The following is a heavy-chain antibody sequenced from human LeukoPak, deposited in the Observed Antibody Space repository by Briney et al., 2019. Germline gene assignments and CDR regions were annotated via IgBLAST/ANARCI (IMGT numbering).Heavy chain of an antibody. Sequence: PGGSLRLSCAAPGFTFSSYSMNWVRQAPGKGLEWVSSISTSSTYIYYADSVKGRFTISRDNAKNSLYLQMNSLRAEDTAVYYCARLGLYSSGWYSDYWGQGNLVTVSS. CDR2: ISTSSTYI. CDR1: GFTFSSYS. V-gene: IGHV3-21*01. CDR3: ARLGLYSSGWYSDY. J-gene: IGHJ4*02. D-gene: IGHD6-19*01.